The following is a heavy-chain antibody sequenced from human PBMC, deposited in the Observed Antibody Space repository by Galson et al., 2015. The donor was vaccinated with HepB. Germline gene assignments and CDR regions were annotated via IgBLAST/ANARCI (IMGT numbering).Heavy chain of an antibody. CDR3: ARDSLLQYYYDSSAPRGGDY. V-gene: IGHV7-4-1*02. CDR2: INTNTGNP. J-gene: IGHJ4*02. D-gene: IGHD3-22*01. Sequence: SCKASGYTFTSYAMTWVRQAPGQGLEWMGWINTNTGNPTYAQGFTGRFVFSLDTSVSTAYLQISSLKAEDAAVYYCARDSLLQYYYDSSAPRGGDYWGQGTLVTVSS. CDR1: GYTFTSYA.